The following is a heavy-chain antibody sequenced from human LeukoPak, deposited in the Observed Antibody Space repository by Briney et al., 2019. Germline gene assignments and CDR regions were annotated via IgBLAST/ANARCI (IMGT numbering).Heavy chain of an antibody. CDR1: GGTFSSYA. Sequence: SVKVSCKASGGTFSSYAISWVRQAPGQGLEWMGGIIPIFGTANYAQKFQGRVTITADESTSTAYMELSSLRSGDTAVYYCAREWVIDYGDYDVYHYFDYWGQGTLVTVSS. CDR3: AREWVIDYGDYDVYHYFDY. J-gene: IGHJ4*02. D-gene: IGHD4-17*01. CDR2: IIPIFGTA. V-gene: IGHV1-69*01.